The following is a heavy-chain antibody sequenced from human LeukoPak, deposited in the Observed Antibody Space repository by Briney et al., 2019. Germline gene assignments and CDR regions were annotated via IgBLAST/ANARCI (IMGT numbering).Heavy chain of an antibody. CDR2: ISGDYGYT. J-gene: IGHJ4*02. D-gene: IGHD1-1*01. Sequence: ASVKVSCKASVYTFNSHGISWIRQPPGQGPEWMGWISGDYGYTKYAQKFQGRVTMTTDTSTDTSYMELRSLRSDDTAVYYCARNKTTGGGGFDYWGQGTLITVSS. CDR3: ARNKTTGGGGFDY. CDR1: VYTFNSHG. V-gene: IGHV1-18*04.